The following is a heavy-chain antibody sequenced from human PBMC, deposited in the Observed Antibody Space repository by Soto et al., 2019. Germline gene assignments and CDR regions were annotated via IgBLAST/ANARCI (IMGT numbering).Heavy chain of an antibody. CDR1: GFTFSSYG. V-gene: IGHV3-33*01. J-gene: IGHJ5*02. D-gene: IGHD3-10*01. Sequence: VGSLRLSCAASGFTFSSYGMHWVRQAPGKGLEWVAVIWYDGSNKYYADSVKGRFTISRDNSKNTLYLQMNSLRAEDTAVYYCARGGAITVDRAGWFDPWGQGTLVTVS. CDR2: IWYDGSNK. CDR3: ARGGAITVDRAGWFDP.